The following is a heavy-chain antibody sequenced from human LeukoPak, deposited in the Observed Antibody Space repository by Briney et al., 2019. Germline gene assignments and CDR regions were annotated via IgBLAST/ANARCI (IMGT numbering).Heavy chain of an antibody. CDR1: GFTFSSYW. V-gene: IGHV3-74*01. CDR2: INTDGSST. J-gene: IGHJ4*02. Sequence: GGSLRLSCAASGFTFSSYWMHWVRQAPGMGLVWVSRINTDGSSTTYADSVKGRFTISRDSAKNTLYLQMNSLRAEDTAVYYCARTVPGDFFDSWGQGTLVTVSS. D-gene: IGHD3-10*01. CDR3: ARTVPGDFFDS.